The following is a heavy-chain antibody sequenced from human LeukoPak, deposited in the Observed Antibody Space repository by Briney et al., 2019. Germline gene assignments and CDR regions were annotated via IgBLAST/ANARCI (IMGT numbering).Heavy chain of an antibody. CDR1: GFTFSSYG. CDR3: AKDPDLGYCSSTSCYADY. D-gene: IGHD2-2*01. CDR2: ISYDGSNK. J-gene: IGHJ4*02. Sequence: GGSLRLSCAASGFTFSSYGMHWVRQAPGKGLEWVAVISYDGSNKYYADAVKGRFTISRDNSKNTLYLQRNSLRAEDTAVYYCAKDPDLGYCSSTSCYADYWGQGTLVTVSS. V-gene: IGHV3-30*18.